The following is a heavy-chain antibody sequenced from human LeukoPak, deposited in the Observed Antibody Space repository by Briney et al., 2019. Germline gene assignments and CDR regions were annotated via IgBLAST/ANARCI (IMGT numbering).Heavy chain of an antibody. Sequence: SEILSLTCTVSGDSISSSSFYWAWIRQPPGKGLEWLGSIHYSGTTHYNPSLKSRITIAVDTSKTHFSLRLGYVTAADTAVYYCARHMTSTAGSYGGVGIPNYWGQGTLVSVSS. J-gene: IGHJ4*02. CDR2: IHYSGTT. D-gene: IGHD3-10*01. V-gene: IGHV4-39*01. CDR3: ARHMTSTAGSYGGVGIPNY. CDR1: GDSISSSSFY.